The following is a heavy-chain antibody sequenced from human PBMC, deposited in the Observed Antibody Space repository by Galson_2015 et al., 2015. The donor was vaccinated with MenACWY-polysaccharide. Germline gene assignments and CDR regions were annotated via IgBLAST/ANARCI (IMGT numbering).Heavy chain of an antibody. J-gene: IGHJ6*03. CDR2: SRNKAKSYTT. V-gene: IGHV3-72*01. D-gene: IGHD1-26*01. Sequence: SLRLSCAASGFTFSDHYMDWVRQAPGRGLEWVGRSRNKAKSYTTEYAASVKGRFTISRDDSKNSLYLQMNSLITEDTAVYHCVRGGNTGTHYYMDVWGKGTTVTVSS. CDR3: VRGGNTGTHYYMDV. CDR1: GFTFSDHY.